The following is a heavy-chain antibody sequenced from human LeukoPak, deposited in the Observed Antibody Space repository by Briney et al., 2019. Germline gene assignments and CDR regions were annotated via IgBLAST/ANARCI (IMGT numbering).Heavy chain of an antibody. Sequence: GGSLRLSCAASGFTVSSNHMSWVRQAPGKGLEWVANIKQDGSEKYYVDSVKGRFTISRDNAKNSLYLQMNSLRAEDTAVYYCARGYYDILTGYYKAHYFDYWGQGTLVTVSS. D-gene: IGHD3-9*01. CDR1: GFTVSSNH. J-gene: IGHJ4*02. CDR2: IKQDGSEK. V-gene: IGHV3-7*03. CDR3: ARGYYDILTGYYKAHYFDY.